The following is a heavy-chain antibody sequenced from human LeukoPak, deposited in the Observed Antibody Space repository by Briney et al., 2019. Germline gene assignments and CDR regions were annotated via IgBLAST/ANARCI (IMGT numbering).Heavy chain of an antibody. Sequence: PSETLSLTCTVSGGSISSYYWSWIRQPPGKGLEWIGYIYDTGSTDYNPSLKSRVTISVDMSNNQFSLKLSSVTAADTAVYYCARDLQYYYGSASYIGYFDYWGQGTLVTVSS. D-gene: IGHD3-10*01. J-gene: IGHJ4*02. CDR2: IYDTGST. CDR3: ARDLQYYYGSASYIGYFDY. V-gene: IGHV4-59*01. CDR1: GGSISSYY.